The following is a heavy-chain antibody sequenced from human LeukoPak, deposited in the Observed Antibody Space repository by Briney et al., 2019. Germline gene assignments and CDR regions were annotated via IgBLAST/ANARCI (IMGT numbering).Heavy chain of an antibody. CDR2: IDTDGRTT. Sequence: GGSLGLSCAASGHTFSSHWMHWVRQAPGKGLVWVSRIDTDGRTTSYADSVKGRFTISRDNVQNTLYLQMNSLRAEDTAVYYCARDVGGAGSYWGQGTLVTVSS. CDR3: ARDVGGAGSY. J-gene: IGHJ4*02. V-gene: IGHV3-74*01. CDR1: GHTFSSHW. D-gene: IGHD3-10*01.